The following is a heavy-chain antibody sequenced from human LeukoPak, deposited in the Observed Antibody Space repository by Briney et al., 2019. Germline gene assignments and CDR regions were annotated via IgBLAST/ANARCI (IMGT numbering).Heavy chain of an antibody. CDR3: ARDHNAWQP. D-gene: IGHD2-2*01. J-gene: IGHJ5*02. V-gene: IGHV3-48*03. CDR1: GFIFSSHE. Sequence: PGGSLRLSCVGPGFIFSSHEMNWVRQAPGKSLEWLSYISPSGSSIYYADSVKGRFTISRDNAKNSLYLQMNSLRAEDTAVYYCARDHNAWQPWGQGTLVTVSS. CDR2: ISPSGSSI.